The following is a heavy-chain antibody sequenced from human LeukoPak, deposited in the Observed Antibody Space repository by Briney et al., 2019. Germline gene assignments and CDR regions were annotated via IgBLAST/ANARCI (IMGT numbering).Heavy chain of an antibody. V-gene: IGHV1-69*13. Sequence: SVKVSCKASGGTFSSYAISWVRQAPGQGLEWMGGIIPIFGTANYAQKFQGRVTITADESTSTAYMELSSLRSEDTAVYYCARGRYDSSGYPKTSYYFDYWGQGTLVTVSS. CDR1: GGTFSSYA. CDR3: ARGRYDSSGYPKTSYYFDY. J-gene: IGHJ4*02. CDR2: IIPIFGTA. D-gene: IGHD3-22*01.